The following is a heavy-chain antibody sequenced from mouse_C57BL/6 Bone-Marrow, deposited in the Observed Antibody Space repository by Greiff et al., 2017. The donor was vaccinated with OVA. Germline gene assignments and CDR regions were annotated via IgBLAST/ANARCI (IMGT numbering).Heavy chain of an antibody. V-gene: IGHV1-64*01. CDR3: AVLGPAWFAY. CDR1: GYTFTSYW. Sequence: QVQLQQPGAELVKPGASVKLSCKASGYTFTSYWMHWVKQRPGQGLEWIGLIHPNSGSTNYNEKFKSKATLTVDKSSSTAYMRLSSLTSEDVAVYYCAVLGPAWFAYWGQGTRVTVSA. D-gene: IGHD4-1*01. J-gene: IGHJ3*01. CDR2: IHPNSGST.